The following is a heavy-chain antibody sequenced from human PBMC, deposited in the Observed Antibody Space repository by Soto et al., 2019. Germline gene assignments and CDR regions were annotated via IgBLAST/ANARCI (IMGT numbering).Heavy chain of an antibody. J-gene: IGHJ4*02. V-gene: IGHV3-66*01. CDR2: IYSGGST. CDR1: GFTVSSNY. D-gene: IGHD3-10*01. CDR3: ARDFNREYYFDY. Sequence: GSLRLSCAASGFTVSSNYMSWVRQAPGKGLEWVSVIYSGGSTYYADSVKGRFTISRDNSKNTLYLQMNSLRAEDTAVYYCARDFNREYYFDYWGQGTLVTVSS.